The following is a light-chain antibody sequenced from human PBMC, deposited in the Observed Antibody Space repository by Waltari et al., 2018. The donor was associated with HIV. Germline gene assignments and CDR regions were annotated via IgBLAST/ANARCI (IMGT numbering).Light chain of an antibody. CDR3: SSLTLTHTVA. CDR1: ISDIGLYDF. CDR2: WVT. J-gene: IGLJ3*02. Sequence: QSALTQPAPVSGSPGQSITISCTGTISDIGLYDFVSWYRQYPCKAPQLLIFWVTSRPTWVTSRFSGSKSGNTASLTISGRQAEDEADYYCSSLTLTHTVAFGGGTKVTV. V-gene: IGLV2-14*01.